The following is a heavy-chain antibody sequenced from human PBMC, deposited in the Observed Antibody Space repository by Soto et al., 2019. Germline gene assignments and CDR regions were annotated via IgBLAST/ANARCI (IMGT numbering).Heavy chain of an antibody. CDR2: INHSGST. D-gene: IGHD2-15*01. CDR1: GGSFSVYY. CDR3: AALGYCSGGSCYSRGDYYHGMDV. Sequence: SETLSLTCRVCGGSFSVYYWRWLRQPPGKGLEWLGEINHSGSTNYNPSLKSRVTISVDTSKNQFSLKLSSVTAADTAVYYCAALGYCSGGSCYSRGDYYHGMDVWGQGTTVTVS. J-gene: IGHJ6*02. V-gene: IGHV4-34*01.